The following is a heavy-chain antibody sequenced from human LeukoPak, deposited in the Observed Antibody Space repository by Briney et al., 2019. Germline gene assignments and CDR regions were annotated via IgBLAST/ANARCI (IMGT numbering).Heavy chain of an antibody. CDR1: GFTFSSYG. D-gene: IGHD6-6*01. CDR3: AKYRSSSAPYWYFDL. Sequence: GGSLRLSXAASGFTFSSYGMHWVRQAPGKGLEWVAFIRYDGSNKYYADSVKGRFTISRDNSKNTLYLQMNSLRAEDTAVYYCAKYRSSSAPYWYFDLWGRGTLVTVSS. V-gene: IGHV3-30*02. CDR2: IRYDGSNK. J-gene: IGHJ2*01.